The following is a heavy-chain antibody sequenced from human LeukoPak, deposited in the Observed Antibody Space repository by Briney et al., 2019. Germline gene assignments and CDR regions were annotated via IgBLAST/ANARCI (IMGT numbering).Heavy chain of an antibody. D-gene: IGHD3-22*01. Sequence: SETLSLTCTVSGGSISSYYWSWIRQPPGKGLEWIGYIYYSGSTNYNPSLKSRVTISVDTSKNQFSLKLSSVTAADTAVYYCARMGHYYDSSGYYSLTYWGQGTLVTVSS. J-gene: IGHJ4*02. CDR1: GGSISSYY. CDR2: IYYSGST. CDR3: ARMGHYYDSSGYYSLTY. V-gene: IGHV4-59*12.